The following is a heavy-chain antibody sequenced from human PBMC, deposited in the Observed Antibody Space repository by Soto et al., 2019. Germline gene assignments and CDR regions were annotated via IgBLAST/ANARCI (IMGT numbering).Heavy chain of an antibody. J-gene: IGHJ4*02. Sequence: QVQLQESGPGLVKPSQTLSLTCTVSGGSISSGGYYWSWIRQHPGKGLEWIGYIYYSGSTYYNPSLKGRFTISVDTSKNQFSLKLSFVTAADTAVYYCARGVTMVRGVIHTPYFDYWGQGTLVTVSS. D-gene: IGHD3-10*01. V-gene: IGHV4-31*03. CDR1: GGSISSGGYY. CDR3: ARGVTMVRGVIHTPYFDY. CDR2: IYYSGST.